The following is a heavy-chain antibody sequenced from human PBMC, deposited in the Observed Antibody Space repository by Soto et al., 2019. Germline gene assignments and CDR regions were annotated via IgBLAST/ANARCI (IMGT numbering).Heavy chain of an antibody. J-gene: IGHJ6*02. CDR3: ARRDTTSGLDV. Sequence: PGESLKISCKGSGYSFTSYWIGWVRQMPGKGLEWMGIIYPGDSDIRYSPSFQGQVSILADKSINTAYLQWTSLKASDTAMYYCARRDTTSGLDVWGQGTTVTVS. CDR2: IYPGDSDI. CDR1: GYSFTSYW. D-gene: IGHD5-18*01. V-gene: IGHV5-51*01.